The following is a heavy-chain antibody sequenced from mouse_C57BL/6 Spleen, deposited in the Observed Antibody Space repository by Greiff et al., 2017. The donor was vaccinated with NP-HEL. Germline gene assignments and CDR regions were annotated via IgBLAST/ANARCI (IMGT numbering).Heavy chain of an antibody. Sequence: QVQLQQPGAELVMPGASVKLSCKASGYTFTSYWMHWVKQRPGQGLEWIGEIDPSDSYTNYNQKFKGKSTLTVDKSSCTAYMQLSSLTSEDSAVYYCARMPYAMDYWGQGTSVTFSS. CDR1: GYTFTSYW. J-gene: IGHJ4*01. CDR2: IDPSDSYT. V-gene: IGHV1-69*01. CDR3: ARMPYAMDY.